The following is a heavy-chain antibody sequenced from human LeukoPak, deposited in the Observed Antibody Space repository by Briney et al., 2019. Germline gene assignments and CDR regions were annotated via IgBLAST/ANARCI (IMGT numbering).Heavy chain of an antibody. J-gene: IGHJ4*02. Sequence: PSETLSLTCTVSGGSISPIYWSWIRQPPGKGLEWIGYISYSGSTNYAPSLKSRVTISVDTSKNQFSLKLSSVTAADTAVYYCARGWGYFDNWGQGTLVTVSS. CDR1: GGSISPIY. V-gene: IGHV4-59*01. D-gene: IGHD1-26*01. CDR3: ARGWGYFDN. CDR2: ISYSGST.